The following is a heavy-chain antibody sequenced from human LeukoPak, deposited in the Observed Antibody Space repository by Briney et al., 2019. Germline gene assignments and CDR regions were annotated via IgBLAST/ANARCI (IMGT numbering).Heavy chain of an antibody. Sequence: GGSLRLSCLASGFNFSNYAMSWVRQAPGKGLEWVSNAGSSSRLYGDSVKGRFSVSRDNSKNTLYLQMNSLRADDTAVYYCAKQRGALRENYYMDVWGKGTTVTVSS. CDR3: AKQRGALRENYYMDV. CDR1: GFNFSNYA. J-gene: IGHJ6*03. V-gene: IGHV3-23*01. CDR2: AGSSSR.